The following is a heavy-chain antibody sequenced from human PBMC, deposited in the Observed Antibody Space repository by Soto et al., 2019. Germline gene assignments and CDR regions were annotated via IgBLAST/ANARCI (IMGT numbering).Heavy chain of an antibody. V-gene: IGHV3-74*01. CDR3: VSDSHGAY. CDR1: GFTFSNYW. Sequence: EVQLVESGGGLVQPGGSLRLSCAGSGFTFSNYWMHWVRQAPGKGLEWVSRIDHDGPTDYADSVRGRLTISRDNADNTLYLQMKRLRPEDTDVYDCVSDSHGAYWGQGTVVTVSS. CDR2: IDHDGPT. J-gene: IGHJ4*02. D-gene: IGHD4-17*01.